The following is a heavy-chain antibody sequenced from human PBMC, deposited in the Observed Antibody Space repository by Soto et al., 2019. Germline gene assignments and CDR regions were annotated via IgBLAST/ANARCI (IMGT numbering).Heavy chain of an antibody. Sequence: PGGSLRLSCAASGFTFGTYAMSWVRQAPGEGLEWVSGISVSAANTYYADSVKGRFTISRDNSKNTLYLQMNNLRAKDTAVYYCVDCGEWAFNFVYSGQGTQVTVSS. CDR3: VDCGEWAFNFVY. CDR1: GFTFGTYA. V-gene: IGHV3-23*01. CDR2: ISVSAANT. J-gene: IGHJ4*02. D-gene: IGHD3-10*01.